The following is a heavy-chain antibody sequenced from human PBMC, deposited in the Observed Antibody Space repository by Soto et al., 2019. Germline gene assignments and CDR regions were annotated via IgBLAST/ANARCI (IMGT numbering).Heavy chain of an antibody. CDR1: GFTFSSYS. CDR2: ISSSSSYI. Sequence: GGSLRLSCAASGFTFSSYSMNWVRQAPGKGLEWVSSISSSSSYIYYADSVKGRFTISRDNAKNSLYLQMNSLRAEDTAVYYCARDVAVTTTDAFDIWGQGTMVTVSS. D-gene: IGHD2-21*02. CDR3: ARDVAVTTTDAFDI. J-gene: IGHJ3*02. V-gene: IGHV3-21*01.